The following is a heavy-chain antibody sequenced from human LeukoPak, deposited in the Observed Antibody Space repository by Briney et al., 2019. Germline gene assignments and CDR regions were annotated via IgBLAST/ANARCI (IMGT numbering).Heavy chain of an antibody. CDR3: ARGDSGSYSSHFDY. D-gene: IGHD1-26*01. V-gene: IGHV1-8*01. CDR1: GYTFTSYD. J-gene: IGHJ4*02. Sequence: ASVKVSCKASGYTFTSYDINWVRQATGQGLEWMGWMNPNSGNTGYAQKFQGRVTMTRNTSISTAYMGLSSLRSEDTAVYYCARGDSGSYSSHFDYWGQGTLVTVSS. CDR2: MNPNSGNT.